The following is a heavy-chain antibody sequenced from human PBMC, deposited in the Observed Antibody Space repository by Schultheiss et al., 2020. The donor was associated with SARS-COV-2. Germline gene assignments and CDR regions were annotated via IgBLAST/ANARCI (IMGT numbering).Heavy chain of an antibody. V-gene: IGHV4-59*08. CDR3: ARHAADIVVVPAASYYYYYYMDV. J-gene: IGHJ6*03. CDR1: GGSISSYY. D-gene: IGHD2-2*01. Sequence: SETLSLTCTVSGGSISSYYWSWIRQPPGKGLEWIGYIYYSGSTYYNPSLKSRVTISVDTSKNQFSLKLSSVTAADTAVYYCARHAADIVVVPAASYYYYYYMDVWGKGTTVTVSS. CDR2: IYYSGST.